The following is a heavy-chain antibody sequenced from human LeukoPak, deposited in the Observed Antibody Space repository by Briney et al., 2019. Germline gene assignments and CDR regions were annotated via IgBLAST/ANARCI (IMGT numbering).Heavy chain of an antibody. J-gene: IGHJ4*02. CDR1: EFTFDSYA. CDR3: ARGSWFGELLPFDY. CDR2: ISYDGSNE. Sequence: GGSLRLSCAASEFTFDSYAMHWVRQAPGKGLEWVAVISYDGSNEYYTDPVRGRFSISRDNSKNTLYLQMNSLSAEDTAVYYCARGSWFGELLPFDYWGQGTLVTVSS. D-gene: IGHD3-10*01. V-gene: IGHV3-30-3*01.